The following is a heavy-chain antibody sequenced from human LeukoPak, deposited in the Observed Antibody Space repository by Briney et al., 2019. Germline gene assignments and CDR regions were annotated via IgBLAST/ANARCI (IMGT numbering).Heavy chain of an antibody. CDR3: ARGSGYYEAVDY. Sequence: PSETLSPTCTVSGGSISSHYWSWIRQPPGKGLEWIGYIYYSGSTAYNPSLKSRVTISVDTSKNHFSLNLTSVTAADTAVYYCARGSGYYEAVDYWGQGTLVTVSS. J-gene: IGHJ4*02. CDR2: IYYSGST. CDR1: GGSISSHY. D-gene: IGHD2/OR15-2a*01. V-gene: IGHV4-59*11.